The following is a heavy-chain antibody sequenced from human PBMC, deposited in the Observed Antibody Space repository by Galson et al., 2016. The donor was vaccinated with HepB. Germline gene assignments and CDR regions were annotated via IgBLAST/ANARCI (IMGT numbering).Heavy chain of an antibody. D-gene: IGHD1/OR15-1a*01. CDR3: ARHGAMANKSGLDV. J-gene: IGHJ6*02. CDR2: IYPCDSKI. CDR1: GYSFTTYW. Sequence: QSGAEVKKPGESLKISCQGSGYSFTTYWIAWVRHVPGEGLEWMGFIYPCDSKIRYSPSFQGQVTISVDKSVNTAYLQWSSLQASDTAIYYCARHGAMANKSGLDVWGQGTTVTVSS. V-gene: IGHV5-51*01.